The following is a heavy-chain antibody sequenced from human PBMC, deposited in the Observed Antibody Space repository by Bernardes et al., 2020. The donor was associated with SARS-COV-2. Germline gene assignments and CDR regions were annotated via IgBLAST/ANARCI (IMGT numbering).Heavy chain of an antibody. V-gene: IGHV4-39*01. CDR3: ARLSNFWSGYTDY. CDR1: GGSISSTSYY. CDR2: IYYSGIT. Sequence: SQTLSPTCTVSGGSISSTSYYWGWIRQPPGKGLEWIGHIYYSGITYYNPSLESRVTISADTSNNQFSLKVKSVTATDTAVYFCARLSNFWSGYTDYWGQGTLVTVSS. D-gene: IGHD3-3*01. J-gene: IGHJ4*02.